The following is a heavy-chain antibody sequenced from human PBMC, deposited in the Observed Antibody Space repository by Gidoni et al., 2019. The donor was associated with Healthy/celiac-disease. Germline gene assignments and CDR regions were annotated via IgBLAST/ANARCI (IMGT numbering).Heavy chain of an antibody. CDR2: IDPSDSYT. D-gene: IGHD3-22*01. CDR3: ARHDNLAEDAFDI. V-gene: IGHV5-10-1*03. CDR1: GYSFTNYW. Sequence: EVQLVQSGAEVKKPGESLRISCKGSGYSFTNYWISWVRQMPGKGLEWMGRIDPSDSYTNYSPSFQGHVTISADKSISTAYLQLSSLKASDTAMYYCARHDNLAEDAFDIWGQGTMVTVSS. J-gene: IGHJ3*02.